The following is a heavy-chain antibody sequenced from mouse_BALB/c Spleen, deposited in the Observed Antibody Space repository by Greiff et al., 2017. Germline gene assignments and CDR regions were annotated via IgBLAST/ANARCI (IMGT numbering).Heavy chain of an antibody. CDR3: ARNGAYFDY. J-gene: IGHJ2*01. CDR2: ISSGGSYT. V-gene: IGHV5-6*01. Sequence: EVKLVESGGDLVKPGGSLKLSCAASGFTFSSYGMSWVRQTPDKRLEWVATISSGGSYTYYPDSVKGRFTISRDNAKNTLYLQMSSLKSEDTAMYYCARNGAYFDYGGQGTTLTVSA. CDR1: GFTFSSYG.